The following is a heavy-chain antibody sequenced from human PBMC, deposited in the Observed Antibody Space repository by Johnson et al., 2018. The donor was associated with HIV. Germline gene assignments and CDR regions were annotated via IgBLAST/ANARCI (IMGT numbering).Heavy chain of an antibody. CDR3: AKDLDDSSGYYRPELAFDI. CDR2: IYSGGST. J-gene: IGHJ3*02. D-gene: IGHD3-22*01. Sequence: QMLLVESGGGVVQPGRSLRLSCAASGFTFSSYAMHWVRQAPGKGLEWVSVIYSGGSTYYADSVKGRFTISRDNSKNSLYLQMNSLRAEDTALYYCAKDLDDSSGYYRPELAFDIWGQGTMVTVSS. V-gene: IGHV3-NL1*01. CDR1: GFTFSSYA.